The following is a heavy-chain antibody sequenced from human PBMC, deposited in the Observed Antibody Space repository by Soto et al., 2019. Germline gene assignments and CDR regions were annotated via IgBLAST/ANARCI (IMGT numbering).Heavy chain of an antibody. J-gene: IGHJ4*02. D-gene: IGHD4-17*01. CDR2: ISSSSSYI. V-gene: IGHV3-21*03. Sequence: GGSLRLSCAASGFTFSSYSMNWVRQAPGKGLEWVSSISSSSSYIYYADSVKGRITISRDNAKNFLYLQMNSLRAEDTAVYYCARGLRMTTASSGRNYWGQGTLVTVSS. CDR1: GFTFSSYS. CDR3: ARGLRMTTASSGRNY.